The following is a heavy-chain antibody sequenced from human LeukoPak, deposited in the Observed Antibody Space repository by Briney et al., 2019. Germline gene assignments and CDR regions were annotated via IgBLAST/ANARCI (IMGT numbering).Heavy chain of an antibody. D-gene: IGHD6-19*01. Sequence: PGGSLRLSSAASGFTVSFNYMSSVRQAPGKGLEWISVIYSGGSTYYADSVKGRFTISRDDSKNTLYLQMNSLRAEDTAIYYCARAQWRTYSYYYMDVWGKGTTVTVSS. CDR1: GFTVSFNY. V-gene: IGHV3-53*01. CDR3: ARAQWRTYSYYYMDV. J-gene: IGHJ6*03. CDR2: IYSGGST.